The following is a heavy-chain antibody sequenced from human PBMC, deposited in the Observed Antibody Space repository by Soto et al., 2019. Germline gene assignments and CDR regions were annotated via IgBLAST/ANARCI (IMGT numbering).Heavy chain of an antibody. J-gene: IGHJ5*02. CDR2: INHSGST. CDR3: ACLGSFLTTVTTKWFDP. Sequence: SETLSLTCAVYGGSFSGYYWSWIRQPPGKGLEWIGEINHSGSTNYNPALKSRVTISVDTSKNQFSLKLSSVTAADTAVYYCACLGSFLTTVTTKWFDPWGQGTLVTVSS. D-gene: IGHD4-17*01. CDR1: GGSFSGYY. V-gene: IGHV4-34*01.